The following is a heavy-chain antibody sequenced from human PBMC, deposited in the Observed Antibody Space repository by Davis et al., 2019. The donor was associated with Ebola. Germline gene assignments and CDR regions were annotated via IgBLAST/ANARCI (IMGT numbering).Heavy chain of an antibody. J-gene: IGHJ6*04. CDR2: MNPNSGNT. CDR3: ASGLWGSRGMDV. V-gene: IGHV1-8*01. D-gene: IGHD3-16*01. Sequence: AASVKVSCKGSGYTFTSYDINWVRQATGQGLEWMGWMNPNSGNTGYAQKFQGRVTMTRNTSISTAYMELSSLRSEDTAVYYCASGLWGSRGMDVWGKGTTVTVSS. CDR1: GYTFTSYD.